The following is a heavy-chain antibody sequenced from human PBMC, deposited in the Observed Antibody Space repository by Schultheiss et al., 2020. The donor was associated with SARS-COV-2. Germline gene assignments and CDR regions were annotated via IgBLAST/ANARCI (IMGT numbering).Heavy chain of an antibody. CDR2: INHSGST. J-gene: IGHJ4*02. Sequence: SETLSLTCAVYGGSFSGYYWSWIRQPPGKGLEWIGEINHSGSTNYNPSLKSRVTISLDTSKNQFSLKLSSVTAADTAVYYCARGRGYDFWSGYPTRFDYWGQGTLVTVSS. CDR3: ARGRGYDFWSGYPTRFDY. CDR1: GGSFSGYY. V-gene: IGHV4-34*01. D-gene: IGHD3-3*01.